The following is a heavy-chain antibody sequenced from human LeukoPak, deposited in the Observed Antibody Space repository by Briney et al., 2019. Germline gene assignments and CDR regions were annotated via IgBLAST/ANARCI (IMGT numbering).Heavy chain of an antibody. V-gene: IGHV3-21*01. Sequence: PGGSLRLSCAASGFTFSSYSMNWVRQAPGKGLEWGSSISSSSSYIYYAASVKGRFTISRDNAKNSLYLQINSLRAEDTAVYSCARDRYDSSGYYLPSLDYWGQGTLVTVSS. J-gene: IGHJ4*02. D-gene: IGHD3-22*01. CDR1: GFTFSSYS. CDR2: ISSSSSYI. CDR3: ARDRYDSSGYYLPSLDY.